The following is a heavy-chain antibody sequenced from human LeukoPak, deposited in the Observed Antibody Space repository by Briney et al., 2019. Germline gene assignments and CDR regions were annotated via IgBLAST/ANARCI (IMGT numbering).Heavy chain of an antibody. Sequence: GGSLRLSCVASGFSFSSHPMNWVRQAPGEGLEWVSSISSSGDYIDYADSVKGRFTISRDNAKKSLYLQMNSLRVEETAVYYCARGGLITVGSVIANPFDYWGQGILVTVSS. CDR3: ARGGLITVGSVIANPFDY. D-gene: IGHD3-16*02. V-gene: IGHV3-21*01. CDR1: GFSFSSHP. CDR2: ISSSGDYI. J-gene: IGHJ4*02.